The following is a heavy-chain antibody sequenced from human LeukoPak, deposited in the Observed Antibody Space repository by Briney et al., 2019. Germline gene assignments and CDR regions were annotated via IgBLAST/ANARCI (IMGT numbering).Heavy chain of an antibody. CDR2: IDGAGART. CDR3: ARGEHPYACDI. CDR1: GFIFSNYY. V-gene: IGHV3-74*01. J-gene: IGHJ3*02. Sequence: GGSLRLSCAASGFIFSNYYMHWVRQAPGKGLVWVSHIDGAGARTDYADSVKGRFTISRDNAKNTLFLQMNSLRAEDTAVYYCARGEHPYACDIWGQGTMVTVSS.